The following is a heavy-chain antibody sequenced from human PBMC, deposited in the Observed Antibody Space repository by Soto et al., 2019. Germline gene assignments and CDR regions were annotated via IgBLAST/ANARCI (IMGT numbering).Heavy chain of an antibody. V-gene: IGHV4-30-4*01. CDR3: AREPYCSGGSCYSGKIDY. CDR1: GGSISSGDYY. CDR2: IYYSGST. J-gene: IGHJ4*02. D-gene: IGHD2-15*01. Sequence: PSETLSLTCTVSGGSISSGDYYWSWIRQPPXKGLEWIGYIYYSGSTYYNPSLKSRVTISVDTSKNQFSLKLSSVTAADTAVYYCAREPYCSGGSCYSGKIDYWGQGTLVTVSS.